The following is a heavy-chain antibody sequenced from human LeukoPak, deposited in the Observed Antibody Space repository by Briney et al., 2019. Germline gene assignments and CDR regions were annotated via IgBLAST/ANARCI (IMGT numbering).Heavy chain of an antibody. Sequence: SVKVSCKASGGTFSSYAISWVRQAPGQGLEWMGGIIPIFGTANYAQKFQGRVTITADESTSTAYMELSSLRSEDTAVYYCARTDIVVVPAAIPSNWFDPWGQGTLVTVSS. CDR2: IIPIFGTA. D-gene: IGHD2-2*02. V-gene: IGHV1-69*13. CDR3: ARTDIVVVPAAIPSNWFDP. J-gene: IGHJ5*02. CDR1: GGTFSSYA.